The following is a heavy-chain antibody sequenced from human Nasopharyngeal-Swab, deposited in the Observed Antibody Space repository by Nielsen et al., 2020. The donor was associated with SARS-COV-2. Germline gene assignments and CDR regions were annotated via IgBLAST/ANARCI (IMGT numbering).Heavy chain of an antibody. CDR2: IIPIFGTA. D-gene: IGHD6-13*01. CDR3: AREGPAAGTTKDY. Sequence: WVRQAPGQGLEWMGGIIPIFGTANYAQKFQGRVTITADKSTSTAYMELSSLRAEDTAVYYCAREGPAAGTTKDYWGQGTLVTVSS. J-gene: IGHJ4*02. V-gene: IGHV1-69*06.